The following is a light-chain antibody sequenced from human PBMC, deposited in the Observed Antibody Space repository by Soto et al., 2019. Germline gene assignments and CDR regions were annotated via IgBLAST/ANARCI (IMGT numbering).Light chain of an antibody. J-gene: IGLJ1*01. CDR1: SSNIGAGYD. CDR2: GNS. Sequence: QSVLTQPPSVSGAPGLRVTISCTGSSSNIGAGYDVHWYQQLPGTAPKLLIYGNSNRPSGVPDRFSGSKSGTSASLAITGLQAEDEADYYCQSYDSSLSGYVFGTGTKLTV. V-gene: IGLV1-40*01. CDR3: QSYDSSLSGYV.